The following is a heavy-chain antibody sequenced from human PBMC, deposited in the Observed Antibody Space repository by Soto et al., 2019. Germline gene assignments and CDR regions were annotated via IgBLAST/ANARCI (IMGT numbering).Heavy chain of an antibody. CDR3: ARGKAIDAEISNWFDP. Sequence: QVQPVQSGAEVKKPGASVKISCKASGHTFTGYYIHWVRQSPGQGLEWMGWINHNSGGTDYGQKFQGRVTMTRDTSISPVYMELTRLRSAETAVYYCARGKAIDAEISNWFDPWGQGTLVTVSS. D-gene: IGHD2-2*01. J-gene: IGHJ5*02. CDR1: GHTFTGYY. CDR2: INHNSGGT. V-gene: IGHV1-2*02.